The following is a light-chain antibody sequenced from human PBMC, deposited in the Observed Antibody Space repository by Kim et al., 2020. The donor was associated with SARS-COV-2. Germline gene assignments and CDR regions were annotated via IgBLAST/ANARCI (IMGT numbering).Light chain of an antibody. CDR3: AAWDDSLSGWV. Sequence: QSVLTQPPSASGTPGQRVTISCSGGSSNIGSNPINWYQQLPGTAPKLLIYSNSHRPSGVPDRFSGAKSGTSASLAISGLQSEDEADYYCAAWDDSLSGWVFGGGTQLTVL. CDR2: SNS. CDR1: SSNIGSNP. J-gene: IGLJ3*02. V-gene: IGLV1-44*01.